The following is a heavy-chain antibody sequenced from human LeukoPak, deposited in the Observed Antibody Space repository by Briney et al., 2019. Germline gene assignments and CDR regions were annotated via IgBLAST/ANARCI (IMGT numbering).Heavy chain of an antibody. CDR1: GFTFSSYG. Sequence: PGGSLRLSCAASGFTFSSYGMHWVRQAPGKGLEWVAAISYDGSNKYYADSVKGRFTISRDNSKNTLYLQMTSLRAEDTAVYYCAKGNPNYYASSGYYGKFDYWGQGTLVTVSS. V-gene: IGHV3-30*18. D-gene: IGHD3-22*01. CDR2: ISYDGSNK. J-gene: IGHJ4*02. CDR3: AKGNPNYYASSGYYGKFDY.